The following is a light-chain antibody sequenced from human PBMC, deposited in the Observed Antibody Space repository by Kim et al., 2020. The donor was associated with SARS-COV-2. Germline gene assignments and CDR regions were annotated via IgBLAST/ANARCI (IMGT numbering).Light chain of an antibody. Sequence: LSPGQRATLSCRASQSVSSNFLAWYQHKPGQAPRLLIYGASSRATGIPDRFSGSGSETDFTLTINRLDPEDFAVYFCQQYGSSQYTFGQGTKLEI. CDR1: QSVSSNF. J-gene: IGKJ2*01. V-gene: IGKV3-20*01. CDR3: QQYGSSQYT. CDR2: GAS.